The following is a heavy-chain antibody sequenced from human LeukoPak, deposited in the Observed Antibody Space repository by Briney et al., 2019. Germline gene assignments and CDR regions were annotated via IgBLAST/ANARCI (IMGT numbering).Heavy chain of an antibody. Sequence: SETLSLTCAVYGGSFSGYYWSWIRQPPGKGLEWIGSIYYSGSTYYNPSLKSRVTISVDTSKNQFSLKLSSVTAADTAVYYCARTGNPGYSSGWYGDYYYYYMDVWGKGTTVTVSS. V-gene: IGHV4-34*01. J-gene: IGHJ6*03. CDR2: IYYSGST. CDR1: GGSFSGYY. CDR3: ARTGNPGYSSGWYGDYYYYYMDV. D-gene: IGHD6-19*01.